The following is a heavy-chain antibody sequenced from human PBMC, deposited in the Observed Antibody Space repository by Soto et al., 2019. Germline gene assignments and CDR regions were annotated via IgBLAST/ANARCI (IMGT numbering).Heavy chain of an antibody. V-gene: IGHV4-30-4*01. D-gene: IGHD3-10*01. CDR3: ARWWFGELFDY. Sequence: QVQLQESGPGLVKPSQTLSLTCTVSGGSISSGDYYWSWVRQPPGKGLEWIGFIYYSGSTYYNPSLKIRVTISVDTSKNQFSLKLSSVTAADTAVYYCARWWFGELFDYWGQGTLVTVSS. CDR1: GGSISSGDYY. J-gene: IGHJ4*02. CDR2: IYYSGST.